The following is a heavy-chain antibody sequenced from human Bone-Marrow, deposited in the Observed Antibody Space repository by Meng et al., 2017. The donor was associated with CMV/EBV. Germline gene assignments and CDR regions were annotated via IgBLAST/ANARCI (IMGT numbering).Heavy chain of an antibody. D-gene: IGHD6-19*01. CDR2: IYYSGST. CDR1: GGSISSGDYY. V-gene: IGHV4-30-4*08. CDR3: AREGIAVAGTGFDY. Sequence: QVQLQESGPGLVKPSXXLSLPCTVSGGSISSGDYYWSWIRQPPGKGLEWIGYIYYSGSTYYNPSLKSRVTISVDTSKNQFSLKLSSVTVADTAVYYCAREGIAVAGTGFDYWGQGTLVTVSS. J-gene: IGHJ4*02.